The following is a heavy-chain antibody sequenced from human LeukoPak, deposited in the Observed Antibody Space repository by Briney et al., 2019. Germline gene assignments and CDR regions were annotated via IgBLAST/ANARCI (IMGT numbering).Heavy chain of an antibody. D-gene: IGHD4-11*01. J-gene: IGHJ4*02. V-gene: IGHV1-69*13. CDR3: AREGTDYNHFDC. CDR2: IIPIFVTS. Sequence: ASVKVSCKASGGTFSSYAISWVRQAPGQGLEWMGGIIPIFVTSNYTQKFQGRVTITADESTNTAYMELSSLRSEDTAVYYCAREGTDYNHFDCWGQGTLVTVSS. CDR1: GGTFSSYA.